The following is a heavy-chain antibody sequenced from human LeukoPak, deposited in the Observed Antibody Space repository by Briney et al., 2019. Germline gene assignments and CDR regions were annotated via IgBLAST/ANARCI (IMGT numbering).Heavy chain of an antibody. CDR3: ATMVAHARRQDTGIDY. CDR2: FDPEDGET. D-gene: IGHD2-15*01. V-gene: IGHV1-24*01. CDR1: GYTLTELS. J-gene: IGHJ4*02. Sequence: ASVKVSCKVSGYTLTELSMHWVRQAPGKGLEWMGGFDPEDGETIYAQKFQGRVTMTEDTSTDTAYMELSSLRSEDTAVYYCATMVAHARRQDTGIDYWGQGTLVTVSS.